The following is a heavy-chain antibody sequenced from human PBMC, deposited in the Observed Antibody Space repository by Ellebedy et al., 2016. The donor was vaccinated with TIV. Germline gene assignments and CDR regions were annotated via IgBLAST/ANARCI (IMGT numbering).Heavy chain of an antibody. CDR1: GFSFSSHD. CDR3: ARATSGFDY. D-gene: IGHD5-24*01. CDR2: ITSAGDT. Sequence: PGGSLRLSCAASGFSFSSHDMHWVRQPTGKGLEWVSGITSAGDTYYLGSVKGRFIISRDSAKNSLYLKMNSLRAEDTAVYYCARATSGFDYWGQGARATVSS. J-gene: IGHJ4*02. V-gene: IGHV3-13*01.